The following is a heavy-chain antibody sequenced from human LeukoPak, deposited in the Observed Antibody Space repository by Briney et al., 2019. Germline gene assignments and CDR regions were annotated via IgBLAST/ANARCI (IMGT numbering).Heavy chain of an antibody. D-gene: IGHD6-6*01. CDR1: GGSINSYY. CDR3: ARHIAARLASGYYYMNV. Sequence: SETLSLTCTVSGGSINSYYWSWVRQPPGKGLEYIGHIYYTGSTYYNPSLKSRVTMSLDTSKNQFSLKLNSVTAADTAVYYCARHIAARLASGYYYMNVWGKGTTVTVSS. J-gene: IGHJ6*03. CDR2: IYYTGST. V-gene: IGHV4-59*01.